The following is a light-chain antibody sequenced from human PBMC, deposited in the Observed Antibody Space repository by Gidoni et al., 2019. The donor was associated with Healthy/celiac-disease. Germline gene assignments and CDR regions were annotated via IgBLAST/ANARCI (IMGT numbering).Light chain of an antibody. CDR3: MQGTHWLWT. CDR2: KVS. V-gene: IGKV2-30*01. Sequence: VVMTQSPLSLPVTLGQPASISCRSSQSLVYSDGNTYLNWFQQRPGQSPRRLIYKVSNRDSGVPDRFSGSGSGTDFTLQISRVEAEDVGVYYCMQGTHWLWTFGQGTKVEIK. CDR1: QSLVYSDGNTY. J-gene: IGKJ1*01.